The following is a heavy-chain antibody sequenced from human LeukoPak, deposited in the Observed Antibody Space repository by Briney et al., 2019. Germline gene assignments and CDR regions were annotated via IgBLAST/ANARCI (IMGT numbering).Heavy chain of an antibody. Sequence: GGPLRLSCAASGFTFSSYAMHWVRQAPGKGLEWVAVISYDGSNKYCADSVKGRFTISRDNSKNTLYLQMNSLRAEDTAVYYCARSVTLLPYFDYWGQGTLVTVSS. D-gene: IGHD2-15*01. CDR1: GFTFSSYA. V-gene: IGHV3-30-3*01. J-gene: IGHJ4*02. CDR3: ARSVTLLPYFDY. CDR2: ISYDGSNK.